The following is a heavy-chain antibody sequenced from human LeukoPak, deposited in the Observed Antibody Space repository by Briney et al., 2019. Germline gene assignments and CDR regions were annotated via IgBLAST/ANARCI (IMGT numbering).Heavy chain of an antibody. Sequence: SETLSLTCTVSGGSISSPYWSWIRQPPGKGLEYIGNIYYSGSTNYNPSLKSRVTISVDTSKNQFSLKLTSVTAADTAVYYCARYSGSYYFLDYWGQGTLVTVAP. CDR3: ARYSGSYYFLDY. D-gene: IGHD1-26*01. CDR2: IYYSGST. V-gene: IGHV4-59*11. J-gene: IGHJ4*02. CDR1: GGSISSPY.